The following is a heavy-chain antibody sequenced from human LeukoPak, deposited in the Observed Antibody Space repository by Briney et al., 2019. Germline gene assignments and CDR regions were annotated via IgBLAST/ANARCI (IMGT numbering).Heavy chain of an antibody. CDR2: INHSGST. D-gene: IGHD3-10*01. Sequence: PSETLSLTCAVYGGSFSDYYWTWIRQPPGKGLEWIGEINHSGSTNYNPSLKSRVTISVDTSKNQFSLKLSSVTAADTAVYYCARHITMVRGVIITPAGFDYWGQGTLVTVSS. J-gene: IGHJ4*02. CDR3: ARHITMVRGVIITPAGFDY. CDR1: GGSFSDYY. V-gene: IGHV4-34*01.